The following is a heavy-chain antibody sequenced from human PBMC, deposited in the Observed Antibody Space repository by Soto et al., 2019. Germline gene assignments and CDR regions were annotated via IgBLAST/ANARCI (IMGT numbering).Heavy chain of an antibody. CDR2: IYYTGYT. J-gene: IGHJ4*02. Sequence: HVQLRESGPGLVQPSETLSLTCTVSGDSIGGYYWNWIRQTAGEGLEWIGFIYYTGYTYYNPSLHSRVTIYVDTSKNRFSLNLTSVTAAHTAMYYCARHGSRDVVRFDYWGQGILVSVSS. D-gene: IGHD2-15*01. CDR1: GDSIGGYY. CDR3: ARHGSRDVVRFDY. V-gene: IGHV4-59*08.